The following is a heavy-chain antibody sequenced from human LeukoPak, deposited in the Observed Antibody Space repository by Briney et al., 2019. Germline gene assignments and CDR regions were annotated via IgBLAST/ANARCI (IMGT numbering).Heavy chain of an antibody. J-gene: IGHJ4*02. CDR1: GFTFSTYT. V-gene: IGHV3-21*01. CDR3: ARTYYDILTGYNPYFDY. CDR2: ITASSTST. Sequence: GGSLRLSCAASGFTFSTYTMSWVRQAPGKGLERVSSITASSTSTYYADSVKGRFTISRDNAKNSLYLQMNSLRAEDTAVYYCARTYYDILTGYNPYFDYWGQGTLVTVSS. D-gene: IGHD3-9*01.